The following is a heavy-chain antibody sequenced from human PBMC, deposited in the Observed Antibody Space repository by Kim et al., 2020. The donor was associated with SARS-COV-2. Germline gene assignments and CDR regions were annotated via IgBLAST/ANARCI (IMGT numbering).Heavy chain of an antibody. Sequence: ASVKVSCKASGYTFTRYHMHWVRQAPGQGLEWMGILRPSSGWTSYAQRFQGRVTMTRDTSTSTVFMELSSLTSEDTAFYYCARDFDGSWTFDYWGQGTLITVSS. D-gene: IGHD6-13*01. V-gene: IGHV1-46*01. CDR1: GYTFTRYH. CDR2: LRPSSGWT. J-gene: IGHJ4*02. CDR3: ARDFDGSWTFDY.